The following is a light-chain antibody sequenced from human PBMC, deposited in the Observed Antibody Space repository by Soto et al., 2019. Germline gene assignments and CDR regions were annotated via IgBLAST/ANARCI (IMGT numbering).Light chain of an antibody. V-gene: IGLV1-40*01. CDR1: SSNIGAGYD. Sequence: QSVLTQPPSVSGAPGQRVTISCTGSSSNIGAGYDVHWYQQLPGTAPKLLIYGNNNRPSGVPDRFSGSKSGISASLAITGLQAEDEADYYCQSYDSSLSALFGGGTKLTVL. CDR2: GNN. CDR3: QSYDSSLSAL. J-gene: IGLJ2*01.